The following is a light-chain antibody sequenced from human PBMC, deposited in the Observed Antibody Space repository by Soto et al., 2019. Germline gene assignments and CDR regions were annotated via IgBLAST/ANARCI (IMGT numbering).Light chain of an antibody. J-gene: IGKJ4*01. CDR2: GAS. CDR3: QQYNNWPPLN. CDR1: QSVSGN. Sequence: EIVMTQSPATLSVSPGERATLSCRASQSVSGNLAWYQQRPGQAPRLLIYGASTRATGIPARFSGSGSGTEFTLTISSLQSEDSAVYYCQQYNNWPPLNFGGGTKVEIK. V-gene: IGKV3-15*01.